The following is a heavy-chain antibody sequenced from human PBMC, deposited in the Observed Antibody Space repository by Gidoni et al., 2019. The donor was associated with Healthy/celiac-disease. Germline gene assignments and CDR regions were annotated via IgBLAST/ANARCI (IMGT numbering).Heavy chain of an antibody. CDR1: GYSFSSYG. CDR2: ISAYNGNT. D-gene: IGHD3-22*01. CDR3: ARDITPHDSSGYYV. Sequence: QVQLVQSGGEVKKPGASVKVSCKASGYSFSSYGLSWVRQAPGQGLEWMGWISAYNGNTNYAQKLQGRVTMTTDTSTSTAYMELRSLRSDDTAVYYCARDITPHDSSGYYVCGQGTLVTVSS. J-gene: IGHJ4*02. V-gene: IGHV1-18*01.